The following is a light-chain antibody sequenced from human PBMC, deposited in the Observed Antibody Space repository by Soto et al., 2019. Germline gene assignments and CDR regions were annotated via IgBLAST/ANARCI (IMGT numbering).Light chain of an antibody. Sequence: SYELTQPPSVSVSPGQTARITCSGDRLPRHYVHWYQQKPGQAPALVIFKDRERPSGIPERFSGSSSGTTVTLIISGVQDADEADYYCQSTDSSGSYFFGTGTKLTVL. CDR2: KDR. CDR1: RLPRHY. CDR3: QSTDSSGSYF. J-gene: IGLJ1*01. V-gene: IGLV3-25*03.